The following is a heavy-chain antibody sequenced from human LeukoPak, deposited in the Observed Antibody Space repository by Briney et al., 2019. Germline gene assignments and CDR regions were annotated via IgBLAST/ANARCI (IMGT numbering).Heavy chain of an antibody. CDR2: IYTSGST. Sequence: SETLSLTCSVSGGFISSYYWSWIRQPAGKGLQWIGRIYTSGSTNYNPSLKRRVTMSVATSKNQFSLKLSSVTAADTAVYYCARDGYSYGFPSWFDRWGQGTLVTVSS. J-gene: IGHJ5*02. D-gene: IGHD5-18*01. V-gene: IGHV4-4*07. CDR3: ARDGYSYGFPSWFDR. CDR1: GGFISSYY.